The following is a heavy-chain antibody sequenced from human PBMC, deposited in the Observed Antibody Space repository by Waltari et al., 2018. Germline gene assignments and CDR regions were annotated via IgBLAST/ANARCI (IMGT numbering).Heavy chain of an antibody. Sequence: QVELVQSGAEVKKPGASVKVSCKASGYTFSNYGISWVRQAPGQGLEWMGWISGYNGNTDYEQKFHGRVTLTTDPSTSTAYMELRSLRSDDTAVYYCARDLGALAVVPRGMDYYYDMDVWGHGTTVTVSS. CDR3: ARDLGALAVVPRGMDYYYDMDV. D-gene: IGHD2-15*01. CDR2: ISGYNGNT. CDR1: GYTFSNYG. V-gene: IGHV1-18*01. J-gene: IGHJ6*02.